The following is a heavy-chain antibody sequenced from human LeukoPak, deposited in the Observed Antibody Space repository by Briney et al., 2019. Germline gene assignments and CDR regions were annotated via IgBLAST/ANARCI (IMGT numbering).Heavy chain of an antibody. CDR2: IWYDGSNK. D-gene: IGHD1-26*01. V-gene: IGHV3-33*01. Sequence: GGSLRLSCAASGFTFNNYGMHWVRQAPGKGLEWVAVIWYDGSNKYYADSVKGRFTISRDNSKNTLYLQMNSLRAEDTAVYYCARPTYSGSYYWFDYWGQGTLVTVSS. CDR1: GFTFNNYG. CDR3: ARPTYSGSYYWFDY. J-gene: IGHJ4*02.